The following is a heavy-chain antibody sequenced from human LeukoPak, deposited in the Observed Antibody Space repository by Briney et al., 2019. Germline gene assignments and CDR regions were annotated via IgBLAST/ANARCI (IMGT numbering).Heavy chain of an antibody. Sequence: GGSLRLSCAASGFTVSSNYMSWVRQAPGKGLEWVSVIYSGGGTYYADSVKGRFTISRDNSKNTLYLQMNSLRAEDTAVYYCARGDDFWSGPAGPFDYWGQGILVTVSS. CDR1: GFTVSSNY. D-gene: IGHD3-3*01. CDR3: ARGDDFWSGPAGPFDY. CDR2: IYSGGGT. J-gene: IGHJ4*02. V-gene: IGHV3-66*01.